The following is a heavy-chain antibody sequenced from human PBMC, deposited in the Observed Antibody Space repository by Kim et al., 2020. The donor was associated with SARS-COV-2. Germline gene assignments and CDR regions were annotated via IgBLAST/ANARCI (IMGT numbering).Heavy chain of an antibody. CDR3: ARDFAPGTLF. D-gene: IGHD3-9*01. V-gene: IGHV7-4-1*02. CDR2: IITNTGNP. J-gene: IGHJ4*02. CDR1: GYTFIHYA. Sequence: ASVKVSCKASGYTFIHYAMNWVRQAPGQGLEWMGWIITNTGNPTYAQGFTGRFVFSVDTSVTTAFLQINSLEAEDTAVYYCARDFAPGTLFWGQGTLVTVSS.